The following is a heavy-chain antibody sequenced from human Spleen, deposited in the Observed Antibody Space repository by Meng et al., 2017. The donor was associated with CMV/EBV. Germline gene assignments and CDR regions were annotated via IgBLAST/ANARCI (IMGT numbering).Heavy chain of an antibody. Sequence: SETLSLTCTVSGGSVSSGSYYWSWIRQPPGKGLEWIGYIYYSGSTNYNPSLKSRVTISVDTSKNQFSLKLSSVTAADTAVYYCARAQYYDFWSGYRPTLLFDYWGQGTLVTVSS. CDR1: GGSVSSGSYY. CDR2: IYYSGST. V-gene: IGHV4-61*01. J-gene: IGHJ4*02. CDR3: ARAQYYDFWSGYRPTLLFDY. D-gene: IGHD3-3*01.